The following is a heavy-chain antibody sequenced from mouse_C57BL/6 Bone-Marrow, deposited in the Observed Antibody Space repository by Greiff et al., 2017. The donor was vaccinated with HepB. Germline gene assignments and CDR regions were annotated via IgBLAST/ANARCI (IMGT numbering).Heavy chain of an antibody. Sequence: VQLQQSDAELVKPGASVKISCKVSGYTFTDHTIHWMKQRPEQGLEWIGYIYPRDGSTKYNEKFKGKATLTADKSSSTAYMQLNSLTSEDSAVSFCERTPYYYGSSYWYFDVWGTGTTVTVSS. CDR3: ERTPYYYGSSYWYFDV. J-gene: IGHJ1*03. CDR1: GYTFTDHT. CDR2: IYPRDGST. V-gene: IGHV1-78*01. D-gene: IGHD1-1*01.